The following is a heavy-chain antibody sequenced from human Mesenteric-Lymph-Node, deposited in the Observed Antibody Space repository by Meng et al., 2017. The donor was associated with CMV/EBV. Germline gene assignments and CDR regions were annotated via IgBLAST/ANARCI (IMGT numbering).Heavy chain of an antibody. D-gene: IGHD2-2*01. CDR3: ARTEDCSRTSCFTGFDP. V-gene: IGHV4-30-4*08. Sequence: SISSGHYYWSCIRQPPVKGLEWIGFIYHSGRTYYNPSLKSRLTISVDTSKNQFSLILTSVTAADTAVYYCARTEDCSRTSCFTGFDPWGQGTLVTVSS. CDR1: SISSGHYY. CDR2: IYHSGRT. J-gene: IGHJ5*02.